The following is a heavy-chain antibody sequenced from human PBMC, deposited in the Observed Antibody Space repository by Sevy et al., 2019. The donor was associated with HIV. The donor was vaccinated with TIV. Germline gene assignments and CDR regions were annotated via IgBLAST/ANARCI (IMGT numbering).Heavy chain of an antibody. V-gene: IGHV3-23*01. D-gene: IGHD3-22*01. CDR2: ISGSGSNT. Sequence: GGSLRLSCAASGFSFSTYAMTWVRQAPGKGLEWVSAISGSGSNTYNADSVKGRFTISSDTSKNTLYLQMNSLSAEDTAVYYCAKEGPGYNYDSSGYFPSWGQGTLVTVSS. J-gene: IGHJ4*02. CDR1: GFSFSTYA. CDR3: AKEGPGYNYDSSGYFPS.